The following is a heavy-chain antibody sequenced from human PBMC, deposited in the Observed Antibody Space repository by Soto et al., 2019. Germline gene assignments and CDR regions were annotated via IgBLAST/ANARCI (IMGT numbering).Heavy chain of an antibody. CDR3: ARDSYYDFWSGYRDAFDI. CDR2: IYYSGST. CDR1: GGSISSYY. V-gene: IGHV4-59*01. Sequence: SLTCTVSGGSISSYYWSWIRQPPGKGLEWIGYIYYSGSTNYNPSLKSRVTISVDTSKNQFSLKLSSVTAADTAVYYCARDSYYDFWSGYRDAFDIWGQGTMVTVSS. D-gene: IGHD3-3*01. J-gene: IGHJ3*02.